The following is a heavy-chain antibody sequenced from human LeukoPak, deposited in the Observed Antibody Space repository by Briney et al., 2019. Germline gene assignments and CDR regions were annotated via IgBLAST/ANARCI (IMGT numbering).Heavy chain of an antibody. J-gene: IGHJ4*02. Sequence: SETLSLTCAVYGGSFSGYCWSWIRQPPGKGLEWIGEISHTGSTSYNPSLKSRVTISVDTSKNQFSLKLTSVTAADSAVYYCARGKADGYDGYWGQGTLVTVSS. CDR3: ARGKADGYDGY. D-gene: IGHD5-24*01. CDR2: ISHTGST. CDR1: GGSFSGYC. V-gene: IGHV4-34*01.